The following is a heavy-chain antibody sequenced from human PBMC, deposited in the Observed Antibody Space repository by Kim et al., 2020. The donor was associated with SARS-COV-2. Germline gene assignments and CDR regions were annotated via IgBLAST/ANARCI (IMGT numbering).Heavy chain of an antibody. V-gene: IGHV3-30*01. Sequence: DSVKGRFTISRDNSKNTLYLQMNSLRAEDTAVYYCARDRVEMATIGAFDIWGQGTMVTVSS. J-gene: IGHJ3*02. D-gene: IGHD5-12*01. CDR3: ARDRVEMATIGAFDI.